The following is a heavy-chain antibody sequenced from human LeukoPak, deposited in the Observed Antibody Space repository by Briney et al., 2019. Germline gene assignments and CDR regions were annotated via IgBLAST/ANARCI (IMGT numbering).Heavy chain of an antibody. Sequence: GGSLRLSCAASGFTFSSYWMHWVRQAPGKGLVWVSRINSDGSSTSYADSVKGRFTIYRDNANNTLYLQMNSQSAEDTAVYYCAIHPTLYPDWGQGTLVTVSS. V-gene: IGHV3-74*01. CDR2: INSDGSST. D-gene: IGHD2-8*01. J-gene: IGHJ4*02. CDR3: AIHPTLYPD. CDR1: GFTFSSYW.